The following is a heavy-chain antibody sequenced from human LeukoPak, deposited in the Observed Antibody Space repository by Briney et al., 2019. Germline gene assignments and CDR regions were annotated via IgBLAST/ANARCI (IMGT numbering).Heavy chain of an antibody. Sequence: PSETLSLTCAVYGGSFSGYYWSWIRQPPGKGLEWIGEINHSGSTNYNPSLKSRVTISVDTSKNQFSLKLSSVTAADTAVYYCALNPDIVVVPAAMRPHYYGMDVWGQGTTVTVSS. D-gene: IGHD2-2*01. CDR2: INHSGST. J-gene: IGHJ6*02. V-gene: IGHV4-34*01. CDR1: GGSFSGYY. CDR3: ALNPDIVVVPAAMRPHYYGMDV.